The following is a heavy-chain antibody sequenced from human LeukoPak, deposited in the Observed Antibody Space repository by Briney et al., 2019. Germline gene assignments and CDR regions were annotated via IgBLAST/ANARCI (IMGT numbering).Heavy chain of an antibody. Sequence: ASVKVSCKASGGTFSSYAISWVRQAPGQGLEWMGGIIPIFGTANYAQKFQGRVTITTDESTSTAYMELSSLRSEDTAVYYCARDIYDFWSGYFDCWGQGTLVTVSS. CDR3: ARDIYDFWSGYFDC. CDR2: IIPIFGTA. D-gene: IGHD3-3*01. V-gene: IGHV1-69*05. CDR1: GGTFSSYA. J-gene: IGHJ4*02.